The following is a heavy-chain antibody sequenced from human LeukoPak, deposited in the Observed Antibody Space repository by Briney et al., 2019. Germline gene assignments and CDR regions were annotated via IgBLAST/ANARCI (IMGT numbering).Heavy chain of an antibody. V-gene: IGHV3-23*01. CDR3: AKELRRITIFGVVTFDY. D-gene: IGHD3-3*01. Sequence: GGSLRLSCAAPGFTFSSYAMSWVRQAPGKGLEWVSAISGSGGSTYYADSVKGRFTISRDNSKNTLYLQMNSLRAEDTAVYYCAKELRRITIFGVVTFDYWGQGTLVTVSS. CDR2: ISGSGGST. CDR1: GFTFSSYA. J-gene: IGHJ4*02.